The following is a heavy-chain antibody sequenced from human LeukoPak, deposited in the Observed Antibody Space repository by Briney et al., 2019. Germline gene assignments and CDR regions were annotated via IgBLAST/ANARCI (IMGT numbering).Heavy chain of an antibody. V-gene: IGHV3-30*02. Sequence: GGSLRLSCAASGFIFSNYGMHWVRQPPGKGLEWVAFIRYDGSNKHYADSVKGRFSISRDNSKTTLYLQMNSLRPEDTAVSYCAKDFPSRDNFWSGYYTDFDYWGQGTLVTVSS. D-gene: IGHD3-3*01. CDR3: AKDFPSRDNFWSGYYTDFDY. CDR2: IRYDGSNK. J-gene: IGHJ4*02. CDR1: GFIFSNYG.